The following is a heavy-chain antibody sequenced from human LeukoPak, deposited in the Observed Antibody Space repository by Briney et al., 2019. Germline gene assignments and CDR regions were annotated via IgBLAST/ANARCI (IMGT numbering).Heavy chain of an antibody. CDR3: ARAYTAMEPFDY. CDR1: GGSISSYY. J-gene: IGHJ4*02. V-gene: IGHV4-59*01. Sequence: SETLSLTCTVSGGSISSYYWSWIRQPQGKGLEWIGYIYYSGSTNYNPSLKSRVTISVDPSKNQFSLKLSSVTAADTAVYYCARAYTAMEPFDYWGQGTLVTVSS. CDR2: IYYSGST. D-gene: IGHD5-18*01.